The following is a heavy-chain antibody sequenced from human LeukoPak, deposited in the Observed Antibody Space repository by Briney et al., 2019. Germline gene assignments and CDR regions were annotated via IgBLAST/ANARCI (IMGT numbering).Heavy chain of an antibody. V-gene: IGHV3-23*01. D-gene: IGHD1-1*01. CDR2: ISGSGGST. Sequence: GGSLRLSCAASGFTFSSYAMSWVRRAPGKGLEWVSAISGSGGSTYYADSVEGRFTISRDNSKNTLYLQMNSLRAEDTAVYYCAKDFALELERPNWFDPWGQGTLVTVSS. J-gene: IGHJ5*02. CDR1: GFTFSSYA. CDR3: AKDFALELERPNWFDP.